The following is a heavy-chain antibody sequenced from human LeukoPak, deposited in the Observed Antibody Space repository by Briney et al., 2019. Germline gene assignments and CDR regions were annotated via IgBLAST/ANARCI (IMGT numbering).Heavy chain of an antibody. CDR1: GGSFSGYY. Sequence: SETLSLTCAVYGGSFSGYYWSWIRQPPGKGLEWIGEINHSGSTNHNPSLKSRVTISVDTSKNQFSLKLSSVTAADTAVYYCARLSPTGGYGSGTLWYFDYWGQGTLVTVSS. CDR3: ARLSPTGGYGSGTLWYFDY. D-gene: IGHD3-10*01. J-gene: IGHJ4*02. V-gene: IGHV4-34*01. CDR2: INHSGST.